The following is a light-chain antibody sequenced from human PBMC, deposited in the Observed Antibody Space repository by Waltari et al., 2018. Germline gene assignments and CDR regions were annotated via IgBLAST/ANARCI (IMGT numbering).Light chain of an antibody. CDR1: QRILSASNNKNY. CDR3: QQYSTVPVT. CDR2: WAS. Sequence: DIVMTQSPDSLAVSLGERATINCESSQRILSASNNKNYIAWYQQKPGQPPKLLIHWASPRQSGVPDRFSASGSGTDFTLTISSLQAEDVAVYYCQQYSTVPVTFGGGTKVEIK. V-gene: IGKV4-1*01. J-gene: IGKJ4*01.